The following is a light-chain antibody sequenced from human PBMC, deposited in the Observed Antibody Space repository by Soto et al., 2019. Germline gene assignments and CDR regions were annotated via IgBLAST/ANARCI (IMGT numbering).Light chain of an antibody. J-gene: IGLJ3*02. CDR3: CSSAGTYTSV. Sequence: QSALTQPRSVSGSPGQSVTISCTGTNSDVGGYNYVSWYQQHPGKAPKLMIYDVSKRPSGVPDRFSGSKSGNTASLTISGLQAEDEADYYCCSSAGTYTSVFGGGTKLTVL. V-gene: IGLV2-11*01. CDR2: DVS. CDR1: NSDVGGYNY.